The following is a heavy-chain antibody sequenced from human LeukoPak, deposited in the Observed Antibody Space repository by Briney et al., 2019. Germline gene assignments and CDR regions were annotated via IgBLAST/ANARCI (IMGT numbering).Heavy chain of an antibody. CDR3: TLPRVYYYYGMDV. J-gene: IGHJ6*04. V-gene: IGHV3-49*04. CDR2: IRSKAYGGTT. CDR1: GFTFGDYG. Sequence: GGSLRLSCTASGFTFGDYGMSWVRQAPGKGLEGVGFIRSKAYGGTTEYAASVKGRFTISRDDSKSIAYLQMNSLKTEDTAVYYCTLPRVYYYYGMDVWGKGTTVTVSS.